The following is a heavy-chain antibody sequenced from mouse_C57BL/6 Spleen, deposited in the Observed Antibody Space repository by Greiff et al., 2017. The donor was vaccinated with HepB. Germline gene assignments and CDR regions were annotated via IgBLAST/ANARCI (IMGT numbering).Heavy chain of an antibody. CDR1: GFNIKDYY. CDR2: IDPEDGDT. CDR3: TTRPDGYYVRFAY. V-gene: IGHV14-1*01. Sequence: VHVKQSGAELVRPGASVKLSCTASGFNIKDYYMHWVKQRPEQGLEWIGRIDPEDGDTEYAPKFQGKATMTADTSSNTAYLQLSSLTSEDTAVYYCTTRPDGYYVRFAYWGQGTLVTVSA. D-gene: IGHD2-3*01. J-gene: IGHJ3*01.